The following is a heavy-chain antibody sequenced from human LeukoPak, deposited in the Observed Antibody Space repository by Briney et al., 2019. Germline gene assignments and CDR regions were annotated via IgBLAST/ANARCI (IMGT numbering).Heavy chain of an antibody. D-gene: IGHD5-18*01. Sequence: GSSLRLSCAASGFTFSSFGMYWVRQAPAMGLEWVADISYDGSNENYGDSVKGRFTIFRDNDKNTLYPQMNSLRAEDTAVYYCAKDQSVRLGHNYGPEYWGQGTLVTVSS. CDR3: AKDQSVRLGHNYGPEY. J-gene: IGHJ4*02. V-gene: IGHV3-30*18. CDR1: GFTFSSFG. CDR2: ISYDGSNE.